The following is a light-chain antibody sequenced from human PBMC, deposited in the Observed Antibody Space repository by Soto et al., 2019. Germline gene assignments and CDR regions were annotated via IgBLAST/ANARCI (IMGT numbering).Light chain of an antibody. V-gene: IGKV3-11*01. CDR1: QSIRSN. CDR3: QQRDNWPWT. CDR2: DAS. J-gene: IGKJ1*01. Sequence: ETVLTQSPATLSLSPGERATLSCRASQSIRSNLAWYQHIPGQAPRLLIYDASNRATGIPGRFSGSGSGTDFTLTISNLEPEDFAVYYCQQRDNWPWTFGQGAKVEIK.